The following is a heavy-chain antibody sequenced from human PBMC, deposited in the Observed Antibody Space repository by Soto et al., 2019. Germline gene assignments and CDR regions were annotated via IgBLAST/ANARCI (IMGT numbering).Heavy chain of an antibody. D-gene: IGHD1-26*01. CDR2: ISSGGSYI. J-gene: IGHJ5*02. CDR3: TRDQGGSYDSWFDP. V-gene: IGHV3-21*01. Sequence: EVQVVESGGGLVQPGGSLRLSCSFTFSMYSMNWVRQAPGKGLEWVASISSGGSYIKYADSVKGLFTISRDNAKNSVSLQMNSLRVDDTAVYFCTRDQGGSYDSWFDPWGQGTLVTVSS. CDR1: FTFSMYS.